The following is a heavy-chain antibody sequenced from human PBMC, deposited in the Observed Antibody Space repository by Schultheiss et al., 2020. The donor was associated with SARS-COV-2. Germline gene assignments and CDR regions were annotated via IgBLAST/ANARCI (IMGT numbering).Heavy chain of an antibody. CDR1: GFSLSNARMG. CDR3: AHSVYCSSTSCYPGGDY. Sequence: SGPTLVKPTETLTLTCTVSGFSLSNARMGVSWIRQPPGKALEWLAHIFSNDEKSYSTSLKSRLTISKDTSKSQVVLTMTNMDPVDTATYYCAHSVYCSSTSCYPGGDYWGQGTLVTVSS. CDR2: IFSNDEK. V-gene: IGHV2-26*01. D-gene: IGHD2-2*01. J-gene: IGHJ4*02.